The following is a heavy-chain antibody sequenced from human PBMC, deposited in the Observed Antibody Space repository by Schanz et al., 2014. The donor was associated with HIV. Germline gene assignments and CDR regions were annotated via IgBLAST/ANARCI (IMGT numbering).Heavy chain of an antibody. CDR3: ARDSDYGGISQVDY. CDR2: ISSSGSTI. J-gene: IGHJ4*02. D-gene: IGHD4-17*01. Sequence: QVQLVESGGGVVQPGRSLRLSCAASGFTFSDYYMSWIRQAPGKGLEWVSYISSSGSTIYYADSVKGRFTISRDNAKNSLFLQMNSLRAEDTAVYYCARDSDYGGISQVDYWGQGTLVTVSS. V-gene: IGHV3-11*01. CDR1: GFTFSDYY.